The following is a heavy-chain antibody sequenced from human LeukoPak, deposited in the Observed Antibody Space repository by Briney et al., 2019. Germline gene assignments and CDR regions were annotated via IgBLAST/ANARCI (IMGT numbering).Heavy chain of an antibody. V-gene: IGHV4-39*01. CDR1: GGSISNSRYY. Sequence: SETLSLTCTVSGGSISNSRYYWGWIRQPPGKGLEWIGSLYYSGSTYYNSSLKSRVTISVDTSKNQFSLTLNSVTAADTAVYYCARHQAAGSGWYYFDYWGQGTLVTVSS. D-gene: IGHD6-19*01. CDR2: LYYSGST. CDR3: ARHQAAGSGWYYFDY. J-gene: IGHJ4*02.